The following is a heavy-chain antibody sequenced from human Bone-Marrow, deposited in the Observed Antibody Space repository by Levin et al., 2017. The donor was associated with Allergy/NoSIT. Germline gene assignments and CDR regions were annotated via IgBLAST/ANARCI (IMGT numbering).Heavy chain of an antibody. Sequence: KVSCQSFGYSFNNFWIGWVRQLPGKGLEWMGAIYPADSDTRFSPSFQGQITLSVDQSVTTAYLQWSSLEASDTAIYYCARRAFPSGYFDFWGQGTLITVSS. CDR1: GYSFNNFW. J-gene: IGHJ4*02. CDR3: ARRAFPSGYFDF. V-gene: IGHV5-51*01. CDR2: IYPADSDT. D-gene: IGHD1-14*01.